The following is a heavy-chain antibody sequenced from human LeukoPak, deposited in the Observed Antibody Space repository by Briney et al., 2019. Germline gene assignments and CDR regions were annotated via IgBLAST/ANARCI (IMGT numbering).Heavy chain of an antibody. CDR3: ARDSRTAAVDQLDY. CDR1: GFTFSTFP. J-gene: IGHJ4*02. Sequence: GGSLRLSCAASGFTFSTFPMNWVRQAPGKGLEWVAVISHDETVKDYADSVKGRFSISRDNSRQTLYLQMKSLTTEDTAVYYCARDSRTAAVDQLDYWGQGTLVTVSP. V-gene: IGHV3-30-3*01. CDR2: ISHDETVK. D-gene: IGHD6-13*01.